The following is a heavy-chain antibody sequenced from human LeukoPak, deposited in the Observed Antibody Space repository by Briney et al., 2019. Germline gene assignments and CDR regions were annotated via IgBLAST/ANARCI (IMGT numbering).Heavy chain of an antibody. J-gene: IGHJ4*02. CDR1: GFTFSDDN. D-gene: IGHD1-14*01. CDR2: ISSGSNYI. V-gene: IGHV3-21*01. Sequence: MSGGSLRLSCAASGFTFSDDNMNWVRQTPGKGLEWLSSISSGSNYIYYADSVKGRFTISRDNAKNSLFLQMNSLRAEDTAVYYCVSDLGTEGNQGLPHYWGQGTLVTVSS. CDR3: VSDLGTEGNQGLPHY.